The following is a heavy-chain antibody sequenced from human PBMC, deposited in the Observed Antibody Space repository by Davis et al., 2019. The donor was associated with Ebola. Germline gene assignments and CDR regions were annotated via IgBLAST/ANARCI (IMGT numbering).Heavy chain of an antibody. V-gene: IGHV1-69*04. CDR2: IIPILGIA. CDR1: GYTFTSYG. J-gene: IGHJ3*02. D-gene: IGHD2-15*01. CDR3: ASGDIVVVVAATGGAFDI. Sequence: SVKVSCKASGYTFTSYGISWVRQAPGQGLEWMGRIIPILGIANYAQKFQGRVTITADKSTSTAYMELSSLRSEDTAVYYCASGDIVVVVAATGGAFDIWGQGTMVTVSS.